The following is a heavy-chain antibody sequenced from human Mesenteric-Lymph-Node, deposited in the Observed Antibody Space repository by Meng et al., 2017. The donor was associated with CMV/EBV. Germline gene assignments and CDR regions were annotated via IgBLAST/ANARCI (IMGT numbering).Heavy chain of an antibody. Sequence: GESLKISCAASGFPFSSRWMHWVRQVPGKGLVWVSGISSEGSRRFYADSVKGRFTISRDNAKNTLYLQMDSLSAEDTAVYYCARDMDYYDFWSGYYGYYYYGMDVWGQGTTVTVSS. CDR2: ISSEGSRR. V-gene: IGHV3-74*01. J-gene: IGHJ6*02. CDR3: ARDMDYYDFWSGYYGYYYYGMDV. CDR1: GFPFSSRW. D-gene: IGHD3-3*01.